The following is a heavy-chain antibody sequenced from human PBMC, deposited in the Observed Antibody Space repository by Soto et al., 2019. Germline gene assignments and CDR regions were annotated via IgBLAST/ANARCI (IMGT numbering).Heavy chain of an antibody. Sequence: GESLKISCKGSGYSFAGYWITWVRQKPGKGLEWMGRIDPSDSQTYYSPSFRGHVTISVTKSITTVFLQWSSLRASDTAMYYCRRPIYHSDPGPNFQYYCESWGQVTPVTVSS. V-gene: IGHV5-10-1*01. CDR1: GYSFAGYW. D-gene: IGHD3-9*01. CDR3: RRPIYHSDPGPNFQYYCES. CDR2: IDPSDSQT. J-gene: IGHJ4*02.